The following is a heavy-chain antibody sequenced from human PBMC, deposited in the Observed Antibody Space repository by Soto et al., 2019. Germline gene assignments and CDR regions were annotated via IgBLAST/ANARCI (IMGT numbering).Heavy chain of an antibody. V-gene: IGHV2-5*02. CDR1: GFSLSTNGVG. CDR2: IYWDDDK. CDR3: VHRAGLQGNWNGGYFDY. Sequence: KESGPTRVTPTQTLTLTCTFSGFSLSTNGVGVGWIRQPPGKALERLALIYWDDDKRYSPSLSNRLTITKDTSENQVVLTMTNMDPVDTATYFCVHRAGLQGNWNGGYFDYWGQGALVTVSS. J-gene: IGHJ4*02. D-gene: IGHD1-1*01.